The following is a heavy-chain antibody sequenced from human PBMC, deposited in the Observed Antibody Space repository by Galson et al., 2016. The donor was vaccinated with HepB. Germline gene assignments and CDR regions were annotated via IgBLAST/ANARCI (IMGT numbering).Heavy chain of an antibody. CDR2: VTGSGGST. Sequence: SLRLSCAASGFTFSSYAMSWVRQAPGKGLEWVSAVTGSGGSTHYADSVKGRFTISRDNSKNTLYLQMNSLRAEDTAVYYCAKEIVEWHGAFDIWGQGALVNVSS. J-gene: IGHJ3*02. CDR1: GFTFSSYA. CDR3: AKEIVEWHGAFDI. V-gene: IGHV3-23*01. D-gene: IGHD3-3*01.